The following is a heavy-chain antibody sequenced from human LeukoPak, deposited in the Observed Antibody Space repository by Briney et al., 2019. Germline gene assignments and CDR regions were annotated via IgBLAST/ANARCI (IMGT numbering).Heavy chain of an antibody. J-gene: IGHJ4*02. V-gene: IGHV3-23*01. CDR1: GFTFSSYW. CDR3: AKGGYYDSSGECDY. CDR2: ISGSGGST. Sequence: GGSLRLSCAASGFTFSSYWMHWVRQAPGKGLEWVSAISGSGGSTYYADSVKGRFTISRDNSKNTLYLQMNSLRAEDTAVYYCAKGGYYDSSGECDYWGQGTLVTVSS. D-gene: IGHD3-22*01.